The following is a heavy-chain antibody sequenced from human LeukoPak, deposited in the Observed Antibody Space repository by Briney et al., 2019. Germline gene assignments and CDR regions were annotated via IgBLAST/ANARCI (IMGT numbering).Heavy chain of an antibody. CDR3: ARVGITLFGVVIL. Sequence: PGGSLRLSCAASGLIASSKYMSCVRQAPGKGLEWVSILYGGGTTYYAECVKGRFTISRDNSKNTRYLQMNSLRTEHTAVYYCARVGITLFGVVILWGPGTPVPVSS. CDR2: LYGGGTT. CDR1: GLIASSKY. J-gene: IGHJ4*02. D-gene: IGHD3-3*01. V-gene: IGHV3-53*01.